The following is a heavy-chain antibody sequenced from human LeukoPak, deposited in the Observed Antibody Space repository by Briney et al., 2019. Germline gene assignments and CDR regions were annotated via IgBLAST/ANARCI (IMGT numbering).Heavy chain of an antibody. CDR3: ARHPKNYYTSSGYYDY. V-gene: IGHV4-38-2*02. D-gene: IGHD3-22*01. Sequence: SETLSLTCTVSGYSISSGYYWGWIRPPPGKGLEGIGSIYHSGSTYYNPSLKSRVTMSVDTYKNHFSLRLGSVTAADTAVYYCARHPKNYYTSSGYYDYWGQGTLVTVSS. J-gene: IGHJ4*02. CDR1: GYSISSGYY. CDR2: IYHSGST.